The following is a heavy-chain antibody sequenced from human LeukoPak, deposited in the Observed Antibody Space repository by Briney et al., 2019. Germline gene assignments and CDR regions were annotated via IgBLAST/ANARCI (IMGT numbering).Heavy chain of an antibody. V-gene: IGHV3-30*02. D-gene: IGHD3-22*01. Sequence: LPGGSLRLSCAASGFTFSSYGMHWVRQAPGKGLEWVAFIRYDGSNKYYADSVKGRFTISRDNSKNTLYLQMNSLRAEDTAVYYCARPRSYYYDSSGYYFDYWGQGTLVTVSS. CDR3: ARPRSYYYDSSGYYFDY. CDR2: IRYDGSNK. J-gene: IGHJ4*02. CDR1: GFTFSSYG.